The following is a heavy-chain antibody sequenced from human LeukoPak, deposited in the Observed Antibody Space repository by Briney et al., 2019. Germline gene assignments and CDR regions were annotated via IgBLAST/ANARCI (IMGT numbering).Heavy chain of an antibody. D-gene: IGHD4-17*01. CDR1: GFTFSSYA. Sequence: GGSLRLSCAASGFTFSSYAMHWVRQAPGKGLEWVAVISYDGSNKYYADSVKGRFTISRDNSKNTLYLQMNSLRAEDTAVYYCARKMYYGDYVLDYWGQGTLVTVSS. V-gene: IGHV3-30*04. J-gene: IGHJ4*02. CDR2: ISYDGSNK. CDR3: ARKMYYGDYVLDY.